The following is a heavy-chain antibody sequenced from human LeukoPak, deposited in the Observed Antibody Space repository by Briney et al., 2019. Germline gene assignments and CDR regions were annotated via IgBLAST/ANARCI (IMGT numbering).Heavy chain of an antibody. V-gene: IGHV4-4*07. J-gene: IGHJ4*02. CDR2: IYTSGST. CDR1: GGSISSYY. CDR3: AGGNYDSSGYYYYDY. D-gene: IGHD3-22*01. Sequence: PETLSLTCTVSGGSISSYYWSWIRQPAGKGLEWIGRIYTSGSTNYNPSLKSRVTMSVDTSKNQFSLKLSSVTAADTAVYYCAGGNYDSSGYYYYDYWGQGTLVTVSS.